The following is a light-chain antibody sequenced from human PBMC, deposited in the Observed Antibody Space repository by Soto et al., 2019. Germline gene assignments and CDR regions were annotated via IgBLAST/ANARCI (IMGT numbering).Light chain of an antibody. J-gene: IGLJ1*01. CDR3: SSSPSSSTLG. CDR1: SSDVGDYNY. CDR2: HVS. Sequence: QSALTQPASVSGSPGQSITISCTGTSSDVGDYNYVSWYQQHPGKAPKLMIYHVSNRPSGVSNRFSGSKSGNTASLTISGLQAEDEADYYCSSSPSSSTLGFGTGTKVTVL. V-gene: IGLV2-14*01.